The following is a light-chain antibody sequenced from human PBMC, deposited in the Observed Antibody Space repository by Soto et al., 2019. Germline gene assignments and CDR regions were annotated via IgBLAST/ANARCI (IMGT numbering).Light chain of an antibody. CDR3: QQYSASPRT. J-gene: IGKJ2*01. Sequence: EIVLRQSPNTLSLSPGERATLSCWASESVSSSYLAWYQQRPGQAPRLLIYGASSRATGIPDRFSGSGSGTDFTLTISRLEPEDLAMYYCQQYSASPRTFGQGTKVEIK. CDR1: ESVSSSY. CDR2: GAS. V-gene: IGKV3-20*01.